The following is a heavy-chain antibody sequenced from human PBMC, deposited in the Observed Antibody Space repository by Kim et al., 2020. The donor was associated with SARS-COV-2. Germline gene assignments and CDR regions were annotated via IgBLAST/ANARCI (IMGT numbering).Heavy chain of an antibody. CDR1: GFTFSDYY. V-gene: IGHV3-11*01. CDR3: ARVVVDFWSGYPRHFDY. J-gene: IGHJ4*02. Sequence: GGSLRLSCAASGFTFSDYYMSWIRQAPGKGLEWVSYISSSGSTIYYADSVKGRFTISRDNAKNSLYLQMNSLRAEDTAVYYCARVVVDFWSGYPRHFDYWGQGTLVTVSS. D-gene: IGHD3-3*01. CDR2: ISSSGSTI.